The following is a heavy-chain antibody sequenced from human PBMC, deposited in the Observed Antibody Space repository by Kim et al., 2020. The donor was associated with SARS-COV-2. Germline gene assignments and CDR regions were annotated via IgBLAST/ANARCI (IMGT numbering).Heavy chain of an antibody. CDR3: ARVVHVQRWLQLNWYFDL. CDR2: IYYSGST. Sequence: SETLSLTCTVSGGSISSFYWSWIRQPPGKGLEWIGYIYYSGSTNYNPSLKSRVTISVDTSKNQFSLKLSSVTAADTAVDYCARVVHVQRWLQLNWYFDLWGRGTLVTVSS. D-gene: IGHD1-1*01. J-gene: IGHJ2*01. CDR1: GGSISSFY. V-gene: IGHV4-59*01.